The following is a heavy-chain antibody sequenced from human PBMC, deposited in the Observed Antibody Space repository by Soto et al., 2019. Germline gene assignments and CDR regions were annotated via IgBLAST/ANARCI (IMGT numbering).Heavy chain of an antibody. J-gene: IGHJ6*02. CDR2: ISYDGSNK. CDR1: GFTFSSYA. V-gene: IGHV3-30-3*01. Sequence: GSLRLSCAASGFTFSSYAMHWVRQAPGKGLEKVAVISYDGSNKYYADSVKGRFTISRDNSKNTLYLQMNSLRAEDTAVYYCARDQSVVTPTTYYYYGMDVWGQGTTVTVSS. CDR3: ARDQSVVTPTTYYYYGMDV. D-gene: IGHD2-21*02.